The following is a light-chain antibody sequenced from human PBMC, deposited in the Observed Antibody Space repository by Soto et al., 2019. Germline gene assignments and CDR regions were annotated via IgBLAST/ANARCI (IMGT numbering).Light chain of an antibody. CDR2: GAS. CDR3: QQYGSSGT. CDR1: QSVSNNY. V-gene: IGKV3-20*01. J-gene: IGKJ1*01. Sequence: EILLTQSPGTLSLSPGERATLYCRASQSVSNNYLAWYQQKPGKAPRLLIYGASNRATGIPDRLSGSGSGTDFTLTIRRLEPEDFAVYYCQQYGSSGTFGQGTKVDIK.